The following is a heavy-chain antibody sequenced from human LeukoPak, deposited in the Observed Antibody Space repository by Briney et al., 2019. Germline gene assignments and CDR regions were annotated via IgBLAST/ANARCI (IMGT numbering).Heavy chain of an antibody. CDR2: ISYDGSNK. D-gene: IGHD2/OR15-2a*01. CDR1: GFTFSSYA. J-gene: IGHJ4*02. CDR3: ARGTTYD. Sequence: GRSLKLSCAASGFTFSSYAMHWVRQAPGKELEWVAVISYDGSNKYYADSVKGRFTISRDNSKNTLYLQMNSLRAEDTAVYYCARGTTYDWGQGTLVTVSS. V-gene: IGHV3-30*04.